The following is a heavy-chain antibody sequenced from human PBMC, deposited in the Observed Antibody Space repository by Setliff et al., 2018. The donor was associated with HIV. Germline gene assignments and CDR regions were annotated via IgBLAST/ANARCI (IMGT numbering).Heavy chain of an antibody. Sequence: PSETLSLTCTVSGGSISNYYWSWIRQPPGKGLQWIGYIYYSGSTNYNPSLKSRVTISVDTSKNQFSLKLSSVTAADTAVYFCARDPYCSGDGCFRYYQHWGRGTLVTVSS. CDR3: ARDPYCSGDGCFRYYQH. D-gene: IGHD2-15*01. J-gene: IGHJ1*01. CDR2: IYYSGST. V-gene: IGHV4-59*12. CDR1: GGSISNYY.